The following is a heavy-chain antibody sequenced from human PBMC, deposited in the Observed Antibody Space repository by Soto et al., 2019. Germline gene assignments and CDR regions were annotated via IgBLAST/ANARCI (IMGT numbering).Heavy chain of an antibody. CDR3: AKLGAARVAY. D-gene: IGHD6-6*01. V-gene: IGHV3-23*01. Sequence: PVGSLRLSCAASGLTFSNDAMSWVREAPGKGLEWVSAISGSGGSTYYADSVKGRFTISRDNSKNMLYLQVNSLRAEDTAVYYCAKLGAARVAYWGQGTLVTVSS. J-gene: IGHJ4*02. CDR1: GLTFSNDA. CDR2: ISGSGGST.